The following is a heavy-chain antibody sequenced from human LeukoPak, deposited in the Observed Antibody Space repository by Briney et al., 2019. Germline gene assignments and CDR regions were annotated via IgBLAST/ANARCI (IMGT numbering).Heavy chain of an antibody. CDR2: IIPIFGTA. V-gene: IGHV1-69*13. CDR1: GGTFSSYA. CDR3: VYGSGSYYPKALGY. Sequence: SVKVSCKASGGTFSSYAISWVRQAPGQGLEWMGGIIPIFGTANYAQKFQGRVTITADESTSTAYMELSSLRSEDTTVYYCVYGSGSYYPKALGYWGQGTLVTVSS. J-gene: IGHJ4*02. D-gene: IGHD3-10*01.